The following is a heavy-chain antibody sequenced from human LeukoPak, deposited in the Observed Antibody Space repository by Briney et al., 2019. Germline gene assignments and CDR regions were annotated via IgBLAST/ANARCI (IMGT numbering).Heavy chain of an antibody. V-gene: IGHV3-11*04. CDR2: ISHSSSTI. D-gene: IGHD2-2*01. CDR3: ARVKSSTSCLS. J-gene: IGHJ4*02. Sequence: PGGSLRLSCVASGFTFSDYYMSWIRQAPGKGLEWVSYISHSSSTIYYADSVKGRFTISRDNAKNSLYLQMDSPRAEDTAVYYCARVKSSTSCLSWGQGTLVTVSS. CDR1: GFTFSDYY.